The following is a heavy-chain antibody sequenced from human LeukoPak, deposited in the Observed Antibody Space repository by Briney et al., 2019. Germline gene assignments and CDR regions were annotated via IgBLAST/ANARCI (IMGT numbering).Heavy chain of an antibody. Sequence: PSETLSLTCTVSGGSISSSSYYWGWIRQPPGKGLEWIGSIYYSGSTYYNPSLKSRVTISVDTSKNQFSLKLSSVTAADTAVYYCARVPTIGYCSSTSCYRTFDNWGQGTMVTVSS. CDR1: GGSISSSSYY. V-gene: IGHV4-39*07. CDR2: IYYSGST. D-gene: IGHD2-2*01. CDR3: ARVPTIGYCSSTSCYRTFDN. J-gene: IGHJ3*02.